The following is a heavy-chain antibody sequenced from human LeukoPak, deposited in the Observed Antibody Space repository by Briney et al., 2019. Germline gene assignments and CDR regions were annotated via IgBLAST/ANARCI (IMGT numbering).Heavy chain of an antibody. CDR1: GDSISSRSYY. CDR3: ARYYGSGMYYNALNWFDA. D-gene: IGHD3-10*01. CDR2: ISTSGST. J-gene: IGHJ5*02. Sequence: SETLSLACTVSGDSISSRSYYWGWIRQPAGKGLEWIGRISTSGSTSYNPSLKNRVSMSIDTSKNQFSLTLSSVTAADTAVYFCARYYGSGMYYNALNWFDAWGQGTLVTVSS. V-gene: IGHV4-61*02.